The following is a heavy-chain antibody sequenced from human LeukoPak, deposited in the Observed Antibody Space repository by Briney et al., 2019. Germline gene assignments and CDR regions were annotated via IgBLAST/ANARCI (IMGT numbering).Heavy chain of an antibody. CDR2: INPNSGGT. CDR3: AGGGYSYGFSSNWFDP. Sequence: GASVKVSCKASGYTFTGYYMHWVRQAPGQGLEWMGWINPNSGGTNYAQKFQGRVTMTRDTSISTAYMELSRLRSDDTAVYYCAGGGYSYGFSSNWFDPWGQGTLVTVSS. D-gene: IGHD5-18*01. CDR1: GYTFTGYY. V-gene: IGHV1-2*02. J-gene: IGHJ5*02.